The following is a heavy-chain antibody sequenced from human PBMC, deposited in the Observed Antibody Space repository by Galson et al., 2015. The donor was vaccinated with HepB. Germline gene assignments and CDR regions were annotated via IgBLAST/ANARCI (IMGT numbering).Heavy chain of an antibody. CDR3: AKGDVWRSAALNYGMDV. J-gene: IGHJ6*02. CDR1: GFTFNPYA. V-gene: IGHV3-23*01. D-gene: IGHD1-1*01. CDR2: IGGGGST. Sequence: SLRLSCAASGFTFNPYAMTWVRQAPGKGLEWVAAIGGGGSTSYAESVKGRFTISRDNSKNMVFLQMFSLRADDTAVYYCAKGDVWRSAALNYGMDVWGQGTTVTFSS.